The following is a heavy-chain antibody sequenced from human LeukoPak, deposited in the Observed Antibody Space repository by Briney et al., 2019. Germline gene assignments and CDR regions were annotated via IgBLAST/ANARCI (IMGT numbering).Heavy chain of an antibody. J-gene: IGHJ3*02. CDR1: AFTFSSFK. CDR2: IISSGGTI. CDR3: AKEVTPDRSGFDAFDI. V-gene: IGHV3-48*03. D-gene: IGHD3-22*01. Sequence: PGGSLRLSCAASAFTFSSFKMDWVRPAPGKGLEWVSYIISSGGTIYYADSVKGRFTISRDNAKNSLYLQMNSLRAEDTAVYYCAKEVTPDRSGFDAFDIWGQGTMFTVSS.